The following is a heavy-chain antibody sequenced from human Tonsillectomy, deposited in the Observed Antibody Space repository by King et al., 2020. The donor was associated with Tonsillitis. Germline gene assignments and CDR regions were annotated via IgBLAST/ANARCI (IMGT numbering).Heavy chain of an antibody. Sequence: VQLVESGGGLARPGRSLRLSCTASGFTFGDHAMNWVRQAPGKGLEWVGFIRSKANGGATEYAASVKGRFSISRDDSKSIAYLQMNSLKTEDTAVYYCTSEDPSGTTLFFDYWGQGTLVTVSS. D-gene: IGHD1-1*01. CDR2: IRSKANGGAT. J-gene: IGHJ4*02. CDR3: TSEDPSGTTLFFDY. V-gene: IGHV3-49*04. CDR1: GFTFGDHA.